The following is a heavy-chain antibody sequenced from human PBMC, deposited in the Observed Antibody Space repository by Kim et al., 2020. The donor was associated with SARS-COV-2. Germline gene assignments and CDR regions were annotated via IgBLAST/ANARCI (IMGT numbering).Heavy chain of an antibody. CDR1: GYSFTSYW. V-gene: IGHV5-10-1*01. CDR2: IDPSDSYT. Sequence: GESLKISCKGSGYSFTSYWISWVRQMPGKGLEWMGRIDPSDSYTNYSPSFQGHVTISADKSISTAYLQWSSLKASDTAMYYCARRSGYGFGNYYYYGMDVWGQGTTVTVSS. CDR3: ARRSGYGFGNYYYYGMDV. J-gene: IGHJ6*02. D-gene: IGHD5-12*01.